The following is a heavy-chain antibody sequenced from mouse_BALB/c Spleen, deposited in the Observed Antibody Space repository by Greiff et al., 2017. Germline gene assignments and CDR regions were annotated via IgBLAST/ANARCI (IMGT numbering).Heavy chain of an antibody. CDR3: ARGDYDYDEDAMDY. Sequence: EVQLVESGGGLVQPGGSLRLSCATSGFTFTDYYMSWVRQPPGKALEWLGFIRNKANGYTTEYSASVKGRFTISRDNSQSILYLQMNTLRAEDSATYYCARGDYDYDEDAMDYWGQGTSVTVSS. CDR2: IRNKANGYTT. V-gene: IGHV7-3*02. J-gene: IGHJ4*01. D-gene: IGHD2-4*01. CDR1: GFTFTDYY.